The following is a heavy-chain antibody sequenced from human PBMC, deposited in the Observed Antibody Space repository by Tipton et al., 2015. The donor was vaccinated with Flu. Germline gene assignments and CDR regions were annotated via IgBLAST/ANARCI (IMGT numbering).Heavy chain of an antibody. CDR3: AKDVYGDYGDS. J-gene: IGHJ4*02. V-gene: IGHV3-21*01. CDR1: GLTFSNYN. D-gene: IGHD4-17*01. Sequence: QLVQSGGGLVKPGESLRLSCVGSGLTFSNYNMQWVRQAPGKGLEWVSTISSSGSFIYYADSVKGRFTVSRDNAKNSLYLQMNSLRAEDTAVYYCAKDVYGDYGDSWGQGTLVTVSS. CDR2: ISSSGSFI.